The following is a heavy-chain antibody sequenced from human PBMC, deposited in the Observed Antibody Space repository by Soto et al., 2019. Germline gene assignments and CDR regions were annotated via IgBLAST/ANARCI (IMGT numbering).Heavy chain of an antibody. Sequence: SETLSLTCTMSGASFSPNYWSWIRQPPGKALEWVGYIYYGGTSSYNPSLKSRVTISLGTSKSQVSLRLSSVTAADTAVYYCARLAAYYQSPFESWGPGTLVTVSS. CDR2: IYYGGTS. CDR3: ARLAAYYQSPFES. D-gene: IGHD2-21*01. CDR1: GASFSPNY. V-gene: IGHV4-59*12. J-gene: IGHJ4*01.